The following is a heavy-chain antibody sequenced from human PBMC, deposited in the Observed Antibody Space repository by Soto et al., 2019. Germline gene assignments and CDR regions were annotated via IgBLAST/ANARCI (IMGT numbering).Heavy chain of an antibody. J-gene: IGHJ4*02. CDR1: GFTFSSYA. V-gene: IGHV3-23*01. CDR2: ISGSGNTT. CDR3: AKDLSSSWYPQY. D-gene: IGHD6-13*01. Sequence: ESGGGLVQPGGSLRLSCAASGFTFSSYAMTWVRRAPGKGLEWVSAISGSGNTTYYADSVKGRFTISRDRSKNTLYLQMNSLRAEDTAVYFCAKDLSSSWYPQYWGQVTLVTVSS.